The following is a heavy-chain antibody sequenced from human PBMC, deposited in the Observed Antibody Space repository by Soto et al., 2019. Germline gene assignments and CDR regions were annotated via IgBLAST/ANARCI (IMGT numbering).Heavy chain of an antibody. D-gene: IGHD6-13*01. Sequence: SGPTLVNPTQTLTLTCTFSGISLSSSGVGVGWIRQPPGKALEWLALIYWDDDKRYSQSLKSRLTITKDTSKNQVVLKVTNMDPVDTATYYCAAAWYGEQHYYGMGVWGQGTTVTVSS. V-gene: IGHV2-5*02. J-gene: IGHJ6*02. CDR1: GISLSSSGVG. CDR3: AAAWYGEQHYYGMGV. CDR2: IYWDDDK.